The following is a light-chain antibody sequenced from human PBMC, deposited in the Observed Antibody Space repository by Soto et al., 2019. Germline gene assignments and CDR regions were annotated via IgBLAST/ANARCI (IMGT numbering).Light chain of an antibody. Sequence: DIQMTQSPSSLSASVGDRVSITCRASQSISSSLNWYQQKSGRAPKLLIYTASSLQSGVPSRFSGSASGTDFTLTISSLQPEDFATYYCQQSESTPYTFGQGTKLEIK. CDR1: QSISSS. CDR2: TAS. CDR3: QQSESTPYT. J-gene: IGKJ2*01. V-gene: IGKV1-39*01.